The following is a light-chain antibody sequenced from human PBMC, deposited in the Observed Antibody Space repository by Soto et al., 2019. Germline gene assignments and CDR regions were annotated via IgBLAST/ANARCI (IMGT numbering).Light chain of an antibody. CDR2: AAS. V-gene: IGKV1-39*01. CDR3: QQSYRFPKT. CDR1: QTVTSY. J-gene: IGKJ1*01. Sequence: DVQMTQSPSSLSASVGDSLTLTCRASQTVTSYLNWYQQKPGKAPKLLIYAASTLQSEVPSRFSGSGSGTEFTLTIISLQPEDFATYYCQQSYRFPKTFGRGTKVDIK.